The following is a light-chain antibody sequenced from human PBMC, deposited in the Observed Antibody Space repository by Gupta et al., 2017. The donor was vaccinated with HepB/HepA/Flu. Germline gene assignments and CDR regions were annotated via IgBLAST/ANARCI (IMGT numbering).Light chain of an antibody. CDR3: QSFDSSLSAVV. Sequence: SVLTQPPSVFGAPGPRVTISCTGSTSNIGTGYDVHWYQHLPGTAPKLLMYGNILRPSGVPARFSGSKSGTSASLAITGLQAEDEAYYYCQSFDSSLSAVVFGGGTKLTVL. CDR1: TSNIGTGYD. J-gene: IGLJ2*01. CDR2: GNI. V-gene: IGLV1-40*01.